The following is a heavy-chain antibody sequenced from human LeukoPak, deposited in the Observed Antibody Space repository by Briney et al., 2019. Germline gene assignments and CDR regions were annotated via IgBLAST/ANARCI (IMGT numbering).Heavy chain of an antibody. V-gene: IGHV4-30-2*01. CDR2: IYHSGST. Sequence: PSETLSLTCAVSGGSISSGGYSWSWIRQPPGKGLEWIGYIYHSGSTYYNPSIKSRVTISVDRSNNQFSLKLSSVTAADTAVYYCAREKNSGYKPHFDYWGQGTLVTVSS. D-gene: IGHD3-22*01. CDR1: GGSISSGGYS. CDR3: AREKNSGYKPHFDY. J-gene: IGHJ4*02.